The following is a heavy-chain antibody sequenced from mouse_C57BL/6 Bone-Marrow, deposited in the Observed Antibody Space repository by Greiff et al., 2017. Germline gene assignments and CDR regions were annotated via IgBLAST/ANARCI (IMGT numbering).Heavy chain of an antibody. CDR2: IDPENGDT. CDR3: TFIPTVPGDY. Sequence: EVQLQQSGAELVRPGASVKLSCTASGFNIKDDYMHWVKQRPEQGLEWIGGIDPENGDTEYASKFQGKATITADTSSNTAYLQLSSLTSEDTAVYYCTFIPTVPGDYWGQGTTLTVSS. V-gene: IGHV14-4*01. D-gene: IGHD1-1*01. CDR1: GFNIKDDY. J-gene: IGHJ2*01.